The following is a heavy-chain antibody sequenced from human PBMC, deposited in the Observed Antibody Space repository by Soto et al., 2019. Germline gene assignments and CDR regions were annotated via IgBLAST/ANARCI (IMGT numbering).Heavy chain of an antibody. Sequence: GASVKVSCKASGYTFTSYGISWVRQAPGQGLEWMGWISAYNGNANYAQKLQGRVTMTTDTSTSTAYMELRSLRSDDTAVYYCARDNYFYDILTGYPLYYYYGMDVWGQGTTVTVSS. J-gene: IGHJ6*02. D-gene: IGHD3-9*01. CDR1: GYTFTSYG. CDR3: ARDNYFYDILTGYPLYYYYGMDV. V-gene: IGHV1-18*01. CDR2: ISAYNGNA.